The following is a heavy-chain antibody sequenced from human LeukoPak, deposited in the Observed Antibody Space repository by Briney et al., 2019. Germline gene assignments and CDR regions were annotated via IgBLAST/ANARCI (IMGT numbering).Heavy chain of an antibody. V-gene: IGHV1-69*13. CDR1: GGTFSSYA. D-gene: IGHD2-2*01. Sequence: ASVKVSCKASGGTFSSYAISWVRQAPGQGLEWMGVIIPIFGTANYAQKFQGRVTITADESTSTAYMELSSLRSEDTAVYYCAVKRGGYCSSTSCYFSHGMDVWGKGTTVTVSS. CDR2: IIPIFGTA. J-gene: IGHJ6*04. CDR3: AVKRGGYCSSTSCYFSHGMDV.